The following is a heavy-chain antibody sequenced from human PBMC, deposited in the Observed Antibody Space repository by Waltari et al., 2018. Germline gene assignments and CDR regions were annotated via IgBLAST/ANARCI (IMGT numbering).Heavy chain of an antibody. CDR1: GYSISSGYY. Sequence: QVQLQESGPGLVKPSETLSLTCAVSGYSISSGYYWGWIRQPPGKGLEWIGSIYHSGSTYYNPSLKSRVTISVDTSKNQFSLKLSSVTAADTAVYYCARGRDYYGSGSSHYFDYWGQGTLVTVSS. V-gene: IGHV4-38-2*01. CDR2: IYHSGST. D-gene: IGHD3-10*01. CDR3: ARGRDYYGSGSSHYFDY. J-gene: IGHJ4*02.